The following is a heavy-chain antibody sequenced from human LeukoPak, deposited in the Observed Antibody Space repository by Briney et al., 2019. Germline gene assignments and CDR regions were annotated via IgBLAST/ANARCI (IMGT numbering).Heavy chain of an antibody. V-gene: IGHV3-64*01. CDR3: AFLGYCSGGSCYSEVY. J-gene: IGHJ4*02. D-gene: IGHD2-15*01. CDR1: GFTSSSYA. CDR2: ISSNGGST. Sequence: GGSLKLSCAASGFTSSSYAMHWVRQAPGKGLEYVSAISSNGGSTYYANSVKGRFTISRDNSKNSLYLQMNSLRAEDTAVYYCAFLGYCSGGSCYSEVYWGQGTLVTVSS.